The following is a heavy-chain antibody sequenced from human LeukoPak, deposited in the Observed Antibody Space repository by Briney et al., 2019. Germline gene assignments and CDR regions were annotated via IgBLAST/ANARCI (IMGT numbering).Heavy chain of an antibody. CDR2: IGGRDSGT. V-gene: IGHV3-23*01. CDR1: GFIFSNYA. J-gene: IGHJ4*02. CDR3: AKWGDYDILTGYYDSDY. Sequence: GGSLRLSYAASGFIFSNYAMSWVRQAPGKGLEWVSAIGGRDSGTYYADSVRGRFTVSRDDPKNTLYLQMNTLRAEDTAVYYCAKWGDYDILTGYYDSDYWGQGTLVTVSS. D-gene: IGHD3-9*01.